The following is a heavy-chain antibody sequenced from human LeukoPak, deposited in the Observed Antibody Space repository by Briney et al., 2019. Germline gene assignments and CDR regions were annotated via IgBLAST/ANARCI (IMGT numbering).Heavy chain of an antibody. J-gene: IGHJ6*03. D-gene: IGHD3-16*02. CDR2: INHSGST. V-gene: IGHV4-34*01. Sequence: SETLSLTCAVYGGSFSGYYWSWIRQPPGKGLEWIGEINHSGSTNYNPFLKSRVTISVDTSKNQFSLKLSSVTAAGTAVYYCARGRASDYDYVWGSYRPHYYYYMDVWGKGTTVTVSS. CDR1: GGSFSGYY. CDR3: ARGRASDYDYVWGSYRPHYYYYMDV.